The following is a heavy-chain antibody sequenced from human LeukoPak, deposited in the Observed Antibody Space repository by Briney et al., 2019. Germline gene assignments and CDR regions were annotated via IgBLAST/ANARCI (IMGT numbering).Heavy chain of an antibody. CDR1: GGSISSGGYY. V-gene: IGHV4-31*03. Sequence: SETLSLTCTVSGGSISSGGYYWSWIRQHPGKGLEWIGYIYYSGSTYYNPSLKSRVTISVDTSKNQFSLKLSSVTAADTAVYYCACDSSGFAFDIWGQGTKVTVSS. CDR3: ACDSSGFAFDI. CDR2: IYYSGST. J-gene: IGHJ3*02. D-gene: IGHD3-22*01.